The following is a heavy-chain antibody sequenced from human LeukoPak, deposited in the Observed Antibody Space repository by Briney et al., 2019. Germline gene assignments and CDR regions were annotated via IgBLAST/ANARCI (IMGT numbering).Heavy chain of an antibody. V-gene: IGHV4-34*01. J-gene: IGHJ4*02. D-gene: IGHD3-3*01. Sequence: PSETLSLTCAVYGGSFSGYYWSWIRQPPGKGLEWIGEINHSGSTNYNPSLKGRVTISVDTSKNQFSLKLSSVTAADTAVYYCARGLVPHEQPYYDFWSGYYREYYFDYWGQGTLVTVSS. CDR2: INHSGST. CDR1: GGSFSGYY. CDR3: ARGLVPHEQPYYDFWSGYYREYYFDY.